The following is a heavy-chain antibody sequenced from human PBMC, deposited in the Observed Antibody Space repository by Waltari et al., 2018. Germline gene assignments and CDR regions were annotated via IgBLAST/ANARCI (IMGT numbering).Heavy chain of an antibody. V-gene: IGHV1-69*13. CDR2: IIPLFGTA. J-gene: IGHJ2*01. D-gene: IGHD6-13*01. CDR3: ARGNSMAAAGPMDWYFDL. CDR1: GGTFSSYA. Sequence: QVQLVQSGAEVKKPGSSVKVSCKASGGTFSSYAINWVRPAPGQGLEWMGRIIPLFGTANYAQKVQGRVTITADKSTSTAYMELSSLRSEDTAVYYCARGNSMAAAGPMDWYFDLWGRGTLVTVSS.